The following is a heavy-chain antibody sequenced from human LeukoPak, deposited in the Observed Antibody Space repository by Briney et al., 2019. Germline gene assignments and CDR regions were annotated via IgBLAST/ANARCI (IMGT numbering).Heavy chain of an antibody. D-gene: IGHD2-2*01. Sequence: EASVKVSCKASGYTFTSYGISWVRQAPGQGLEWMGWISAYNGNTNYAQKLQGRVTTTTDTSTSAAYMELRSLRSDDTAVYYCARGYCSSTSCWGFDYWGQGTLVTVSS. J-gene: IGHJ4*02. V-gene: IGHV1-18*01. CDR2: ISAYNGNT. CDR3: ARGYCSSTSCWGFDY. CDR1: GYTFTSYG.